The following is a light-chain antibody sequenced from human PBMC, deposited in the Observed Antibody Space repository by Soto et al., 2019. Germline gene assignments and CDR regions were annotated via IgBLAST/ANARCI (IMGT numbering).Light chain of an antibody. V-gene: IGKV2-28*01. Sequence: DIVMTQSPLSLPVTPGEPASISCRSSQSLLHSNGYNYLDCYLQKPGQSPQLLIYLSSNRVYGVPARFSGSGSGTDITLKNSRVEAEDVGVYYCMQALQTPYTFGQGNKLEIK. J-gene: IGKJ2*01. CDR2: LSS. CDR3: MQALQTPYT. CDR1: QSLLHSNGYNY.